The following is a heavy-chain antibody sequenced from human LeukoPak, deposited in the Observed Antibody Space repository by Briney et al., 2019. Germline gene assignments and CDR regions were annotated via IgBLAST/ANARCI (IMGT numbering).Heavy chain of an antibody. V-gene: IGHV4-59*08. CDR2: IYYSGST. CDR3: AKKRGYSYGYVHY. Sequence: SETLSLTCTVSGGSISSYYWSWIRQPPGKGLEWIGYIYYSGSTNYNPSLKSRVTISVDTSKNQFSLKLSSVTAADTAVYYCAKKRGYSYGYVHYWGQGTLVTVSS. J-gene: IGHJ4*02. D-gene: IGHD5-18*01. CDR1: GGSISSYY.